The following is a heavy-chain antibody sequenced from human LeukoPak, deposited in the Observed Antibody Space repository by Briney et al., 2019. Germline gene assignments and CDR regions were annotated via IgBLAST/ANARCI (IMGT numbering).Heavy chain of an antibody. CDR2: IIPIFGTA. J-gene: IGHJ5*02. CDR1: GGTFSSYA. CDR3: ARWGSGWYWYGWFDP. V-gene: IGHV1-69*05. Sequence: GASVKVSCKASGGTFSSYAISWVRQAPGQGLEWMGGIIPIFGTANYAQKFQGRAAITTDESTSTAYMELSSLRSEDTAVYYCARWGSGWYWYGWFDPWGQGTLVTVSS. D-gene: IGHD6-19*01.